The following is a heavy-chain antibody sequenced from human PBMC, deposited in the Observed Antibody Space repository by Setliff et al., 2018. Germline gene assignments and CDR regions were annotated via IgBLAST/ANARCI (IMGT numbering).Heavy chain of an antibody. CDR2: INPNSGGT. V-gene: IGHV1-2*06. D-gene: IGHD2-21*02. CDR1: GYIFTGYY. Sequence: ASVKVSCKASGYIFTGYYMHWVRQAPGQGLEWMGRINPNSGGTNYAQKFQGRVTMTRDTSVSTAYMELSRLRSDDTAVYYCGRAGLTAISNGLDYWGQGTPVTVSS. CDR3: GRAGLTAISNGLDY. J-gene: IGHJ4*02.